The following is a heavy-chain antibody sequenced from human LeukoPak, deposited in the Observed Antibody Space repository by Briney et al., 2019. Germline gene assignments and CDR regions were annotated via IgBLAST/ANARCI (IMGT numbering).Heavy chain of an antibody. J-gene: IGHJ4*02. Sequence: GGSLRLSCAASGFTFSSYGMHWVRQAPGKGLEWVAVIRFDGSNKYYVDSVKGRFTISRDNSKNTLYLQMNSLRAEDTAVYYCARDRNSGWYQGIGYWGQGTLVTVSS. V-gene: IGHV3-33*01. CDR2: IRFDGSNK. CDR1: GFTFSSYG. D-gene: IGHD6-19*01. CDR3: ARDRNSGWYQGIGY.